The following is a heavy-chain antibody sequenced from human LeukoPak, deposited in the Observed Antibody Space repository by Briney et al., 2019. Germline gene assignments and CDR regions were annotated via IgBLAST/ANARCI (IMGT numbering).Heavy chain of an antibody. D-gene: IGHD3-9*01. J-gene: IGHJ6*03. CDR3: ARYLSYDILTGYSLAYYYYYMDV. Sequence: GGSLRLSCAASGFTFSSYAMHWVRQAPGKGLEWVAVISYDGSNKYYADSVKGRFTISRDNSKNTLYLQMNSLRAEDTAVYYCARYLSYDILTGYSLAYYYYYMDVWGKGTTVTISS. CDR2: ISYDGSNK. CDR1: GFTFSSYA. V-gene: IGHV3-30*04.